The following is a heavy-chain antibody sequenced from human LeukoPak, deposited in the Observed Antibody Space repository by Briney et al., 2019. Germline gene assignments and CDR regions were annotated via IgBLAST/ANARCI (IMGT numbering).Heavy chain of an antibody. Sequence: GGSLRLSCVPPAYTPNTNSTNLVRQTPGKWLEWLSHVSTSGTIHYAYSVTGRFSISRDNGRNSVSLQMNCLRVGNTAVYFCANSPRGASDYSDVWGRGTTVSVSS. D-gene: IGHD1-26*01. CDR2: VSTSGTI. CDR1: AYTPNTNS. J-gene: IGHJ6*03. V-gene: IGHV3-48*01. CDR3: ANSPRGASDYSDV.